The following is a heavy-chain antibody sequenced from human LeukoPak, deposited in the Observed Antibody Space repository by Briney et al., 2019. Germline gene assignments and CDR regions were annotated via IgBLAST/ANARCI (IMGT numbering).Heavy chain of an antibody. Sequence: GRSLRLSCAASGFTFSSYGMHWVRQAPGKGLEWVAVIWYDGSNKYYADSVKGRFTISRDNSKNTLYLQMNSLRAEDTAVYYCAREGYQLRNLDYWGQGTLVTVSS. CDR1: GFTFSSYG. J-gene: IGHJ4*02. V-gene: IGHV3-33*01. D-gene: IGHD2-2*01. CDR2: IWYDGSNK. CDR3: AREGYQLRNLDY.